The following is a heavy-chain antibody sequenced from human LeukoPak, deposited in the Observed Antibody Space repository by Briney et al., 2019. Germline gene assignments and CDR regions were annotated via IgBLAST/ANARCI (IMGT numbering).Heavy chain of an antibody. D-gene: IGHD3-10*01. Sequence: ASVKVSCKASGYIFTNYGISWVRQAPGQGLEWMGWISAYNGNYAQKFQGRVTMTIDTSTSTAYMELRSLRSDDTAVYYCARGRLLWFGDPPVGFNPWGQGTLVTVSS. CDR3: ARGRLLWFGDPPVGFNP. J-gene: IGHJ5*02. V-gene: IGHV1-18*01. CDR2: ISAYNG. CDR1: GYIFTNYG.